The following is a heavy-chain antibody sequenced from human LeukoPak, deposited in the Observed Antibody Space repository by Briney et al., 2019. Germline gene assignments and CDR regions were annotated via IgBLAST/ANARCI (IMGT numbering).Heavy chain of an antibody. CDR3: ARKESRRYFDY. J-gene: IGHJ4*02. CDR2: ISSSGSTI. V-gene: IGHV3-48*03. Sequence: GGSLRLSCAASGFTFSSYEMNWVRQAPGKGLEWVSYISSSGSTIYYADSVKGRFTISRDNAKNSLYLQMNSLRAEDTALYYCARKESRRYFDYWGQGTLVTVSS. CDR1: GFTFSSYE.